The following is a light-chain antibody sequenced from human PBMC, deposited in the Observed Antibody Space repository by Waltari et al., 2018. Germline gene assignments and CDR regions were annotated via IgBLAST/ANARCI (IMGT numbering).Light chain of an antibody. J-gene: IGKJ2*01. CDR3: QQSYTTPHT. Sequence: DIQMNQSPSSLSASVGNSVPITCRASQNIYTYSHWYQQKPGKAPKLLILGESNLHNGVSSRFRGSGSGTDFTLTISSLQPDDLATYYCQQSYTTPHTFGQGTKLEIK. V-gene: IGKV1-39*01. CDR2: GES. CDR1: QNIYTY.